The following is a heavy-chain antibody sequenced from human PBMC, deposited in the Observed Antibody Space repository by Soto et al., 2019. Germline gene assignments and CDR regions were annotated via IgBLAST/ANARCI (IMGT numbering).Heavy chain of an antibody. CDR1: GYTFTSYY. D-gene: IGHD2-2*01. CDR3: ARGDIVVVPAAMEDYYGMDV. CDR2: INPSGGST. V-gene: IGHV1-46*01. J-gene: IGHJ6*02. Sequence: QVQLVQSGAEVKKPGASVKVSCKASGYTFTSYYMHWVRQAPGQGLEWMGIINPSGGSTSYAQKFQGRVNMTRDTSTSTVYMELSSLRSEDTAVYYCARGDIVVVPAAMEDYYGMDVWGQGTTVTVSS.